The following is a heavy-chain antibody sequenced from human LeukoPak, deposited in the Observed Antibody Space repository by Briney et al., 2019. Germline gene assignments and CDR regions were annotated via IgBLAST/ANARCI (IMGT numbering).Heavy chain of an antibody. Sequence: GGSLRLSCAASGFSFSVYTMNWVRQAPGKGLEWVSSISSGSSYIYYADSLKGRFTISRDNAKNSPYLQMNSLRAEDTAVYYCARDLGIAVPRSIDYWGQGTLVTVSS. CDR3: ARDLGIAVPRSIDY. D-gene: IGHD6-19*01. CDR1: GFSFSVYT. V-gene: IGHV3-21*01. CDR2: ISSGSSYI. J-gene: IGHJ4*02.